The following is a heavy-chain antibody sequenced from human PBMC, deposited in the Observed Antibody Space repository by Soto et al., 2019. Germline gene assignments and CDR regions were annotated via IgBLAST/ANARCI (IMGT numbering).Heavy chain of an antibody. J-gene: IGHJ4*02. V-gene: IGHV3-23*01. CDR1: GFTFSSYA. D-gene: IGHD6-19*01. Sequence: EVQLLESGGGLVQPGGSMSLSCAASGFTFSSYAMRWVRQAPVKGLEWVSAISGSGGSTYYADSVKGRFTISRDNSKNTLYLQMNSLRAEDTAVYYCARRGSVSYYDYWGQGTLVTVSS. CDR2: ISGSGGST. CDR3: ARRGSVSYYDY.